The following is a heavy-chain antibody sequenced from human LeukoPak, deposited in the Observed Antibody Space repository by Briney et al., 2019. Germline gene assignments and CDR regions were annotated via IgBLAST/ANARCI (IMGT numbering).Heavy chain of an antibody. J-gene: IGHJ4*02. CDR1: AGSITSDDSY. Sequence: SETLSLTCTVSAGSITSDDSYWSWIRQPPGKGLEWIGYIYHSGTAYYNPSLKSRVTISVDTSKNQFSLKLSSVTAADTAVYYCARVVYYDSSGYYYFDYWGQGTLVTVSS. V-gene: IGHV4-30-2*01. CDR3: ARVVYYDSSGYYYFDY. CDR2: IYHSGTA. D-gene: IGHD3-22*01.